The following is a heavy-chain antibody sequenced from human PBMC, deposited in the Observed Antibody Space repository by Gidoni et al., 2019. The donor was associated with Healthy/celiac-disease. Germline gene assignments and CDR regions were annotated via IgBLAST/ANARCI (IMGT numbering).Heavy chain of an antibody. Sequence: QVQLVESGGGVVQPGRSLRLSCAASGFTFSSYGMHWVRQAPGKGLEWVAVISYDGSNKYYADSVKGRFTISRDNSKNTLYLQMNSLRAEDTAVYYCAKVGSAHGAFDIWGQGTMVTVSS. CDR1: GFTFSSYG. CDR3: AKVGSAHGAFDI. CDR2: ISYDGSNK. J-gene: IGHJ3*02. V-gene: IGHV3-30*18.